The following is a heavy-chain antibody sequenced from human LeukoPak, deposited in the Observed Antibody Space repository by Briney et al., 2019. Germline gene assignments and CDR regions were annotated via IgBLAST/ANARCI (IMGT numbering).Heavy chain of an antibody. CDR3: ARGRSPGTSMEYYYYMDV. J-gene: IGHJ6*03. V-gene: IGHV1-8*03. CDR1: GYAFTNYD. D-gene: IGHD1-1*01. CDR2: MNPNSGTT. Sequence: ASVKVSCKASGYAFTNYDINWVRQATGQGLEWMGWMNPNSGTTGYAQKFLGRVTITRNTSISTTYMELSSLRSEDTAVYYCARGRSPGTSMEYYYYMDVWGKGTTVTISS.